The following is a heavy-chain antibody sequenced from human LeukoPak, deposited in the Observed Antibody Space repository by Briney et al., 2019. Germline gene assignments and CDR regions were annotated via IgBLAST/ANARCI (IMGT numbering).Heavy chain of an antibody. D-gene: IGHD2-2*01. Sequence: SETLSLTCAVSGGSFNGFFWTWIRQPPGKGLEWIGEITNTGDTNYNPSLNNRVAIGVDTSKRLFSLRLTSVTAADTAMYYCARAPYIRTWYQLPRGEDYWGQGTLVIVST. V-gene: IGHV4-34*01. CDR1: GGSFNGFF. CDR2: ITNTGDT. J-gene: IGHJ4*02. CDR3: ARAPYIRTWYQLPRGEDY.